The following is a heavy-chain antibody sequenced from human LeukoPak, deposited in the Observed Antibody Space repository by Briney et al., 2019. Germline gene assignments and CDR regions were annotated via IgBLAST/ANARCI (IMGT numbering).Heavy chain of an antibody. CDR2: ISTSGGTV. CDR3: VPYSSSSGTLNY. J-gene: IGHJ4*02. Sequence: PGGSLRLSCAASGFTFSNYAMSWIRQAPGKGLEWASHISTSGGTVYYAGSVKGRFTISRDNANNSLYLQMNSLRAEDTAVYYCVPYSSSSGTLNYWGQGALVTVSS. CDR1: GFTFSNYA. D-gene: IGHD6-6*01. V-gene: IGHV3-11*04.